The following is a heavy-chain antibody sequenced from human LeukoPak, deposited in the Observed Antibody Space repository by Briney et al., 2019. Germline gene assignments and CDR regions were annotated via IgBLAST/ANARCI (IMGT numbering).Heavy chain of an antibody. J-gene: IGHJ4*02. CDR2: IRSDGTT. CDR3: ARRRGGYGEGELDY. V-gene: IGHV3-66*04. Sequence: PGGSLRLSCAASGFIASNKYMSWVGQAPGKGLEWISTIRSDGTTYYADSVKGRFTISRDDSKNTVYLQMDSLRVEDTAVYSCARRRGGYGEGELDYWGQGTLVTVSS. D-gene: IGHD4-17*01. CDR1: GFIASNKY.